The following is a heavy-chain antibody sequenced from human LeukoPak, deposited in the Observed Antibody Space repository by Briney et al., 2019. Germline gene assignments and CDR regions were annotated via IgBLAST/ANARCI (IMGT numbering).Heavy chain of an antibody. CDR2: MNPNSGNT. D-gene: IGHD3-10*01. Sequence: ASVKVSCKASGYTFTSYDINWVRQATGQGLEWMGWMNPNSGNTGYAQKFQGRVTITRDTSASTAYMELSSLRSEDTAVYYCARGPYYYGSGSDFDYWGQGTLVTVSS. V-gene: IGHV1-8*03. CDR1: GYTFTSYD. J-gene: IGHJ4*02. CDR3: ARGPYYYGSGSDFDY.